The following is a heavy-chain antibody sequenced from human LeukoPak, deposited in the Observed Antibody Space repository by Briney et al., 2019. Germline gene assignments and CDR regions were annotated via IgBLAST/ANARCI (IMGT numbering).Heavy chain of an antibody. V-gene: IGHV5-10-1*04. J-gene: IGHJ4*02. CDR2: IAPSDSYA. Sequence: GESLKISCKGSGYSFTSYWITWVRQMPGKGLEWMGRIAPSDSYANYSPSFQGQVSISADKSISTAYLQWSRLKASDTAMYYCARHRDCGDGNCYPDYWGQGTLVTVSS. CDR3: ARHRDCGDGNCYPDY. CDR1: GYSFTSYW. D-gene: IGHD2-15*01.